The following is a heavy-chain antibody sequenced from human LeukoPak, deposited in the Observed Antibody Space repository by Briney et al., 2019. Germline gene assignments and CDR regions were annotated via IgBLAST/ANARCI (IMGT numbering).Heavy chain of an antibody. D-gene: IGHD2-2*01. CDR2: IIPIFGTA. CDR3: ARVTPFDIVVVPAASGPFDI. Sequence: SVKVSCKASGGTFSSYAISWVRQAPGQGLEWMGGIIPIFGTANYAQKFQGRVTITADESTSTAYMELRSLRSEDTAVYYCARVTPFDIVVVPAASGPFDIWGQGTMVTVSS. V-gene: IGHV1-69*01. J-gene: IGHJ3*02. CDR1: GGTFSSYA.